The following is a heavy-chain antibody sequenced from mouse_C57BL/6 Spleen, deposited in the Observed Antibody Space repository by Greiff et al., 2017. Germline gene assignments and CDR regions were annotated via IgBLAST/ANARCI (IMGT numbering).Heavy chain of an antibody. Sequence: QVQLQQPGAELVKPGASVKLSCKASGYTFTSYWMQWVKQRPGQGLEWIGEIDPSDSYTNYNQKFKGKATLTVDTSSSTAYMQLSSLTSEDSAVYECERRGRLNDPFAYWGQGTLVTVSA. CDR3: ERRGRLNDPFAY. CDR1: GYTFTSYW. CDR2: IDPSDSYT. V-gene: IGHV1-50*01. J-gene: IGHJ3*01.